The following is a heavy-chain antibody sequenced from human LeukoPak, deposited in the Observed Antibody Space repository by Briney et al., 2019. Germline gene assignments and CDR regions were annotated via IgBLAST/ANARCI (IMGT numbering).Heavy chain of an antibody. V-gene: IGHV4-59*01. CDR3: ARSYYDSSGQYYYYYMDV. Sequence: SETLSLTCTVSGDSISTYYWSWIRQPPGKGLEWIGYIYYRVTSDYNPSLKSRVTISVDTSKNQFSLKLSSVTAADTAVYYCARSYYDSSGQYYYYYMDVWGRGTTVTISS. CDR1: GDSISTYY. J-gene: IGHJ6*03. CDR2: IYYRVTS. D-gene: IGHD3-22*01.